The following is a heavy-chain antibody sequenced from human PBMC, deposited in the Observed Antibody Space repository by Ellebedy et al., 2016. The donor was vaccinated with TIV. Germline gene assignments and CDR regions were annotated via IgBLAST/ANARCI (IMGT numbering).Heavy chain of an antibody. Sequence: GGSLRLXXVASGFSFRSYGMHWVRQAPGKGLEWVAVISYDGTTKYYADSVKGRFTISRDNSKNTLHLQMNSLRAEDTALYYCARRGDLWGQGTLVTVSS. CDR3: ARRGDL. CDR1: GFSFRSYG. CDR2: ISYDGTTK. J-gene: IGHJ4*02. D-gene: IGHD3-3*01. V-gene: IGHV3-30*03.